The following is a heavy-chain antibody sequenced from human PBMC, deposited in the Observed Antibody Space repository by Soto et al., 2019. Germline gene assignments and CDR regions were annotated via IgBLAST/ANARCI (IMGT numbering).Heavy chain of an antibody. J-gene: IGHJ3*02. D-gene: IGHD2-2*01. CDR2: ISGSGGST. CDR3: AKIRQYCSSTSCSHDAFDI. CDR1: GFTFSSYA. V-gene: IGHV3-23*01. Sequence: GGSLRLSCAASGFTFSSYAMSWVRQAPGKGLEWVSAISGSGGSTYYADSVKGRFTISRDNSKNTLYLQMNSLRAEDTAVYYCAKIRQYCSSTSCSHDAFDIWGQGTMVTVSS.